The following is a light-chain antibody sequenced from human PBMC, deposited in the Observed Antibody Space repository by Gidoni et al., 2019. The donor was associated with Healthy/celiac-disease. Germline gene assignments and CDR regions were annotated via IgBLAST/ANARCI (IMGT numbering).Light chain of an antibody. Sequence: DIQMTQSPSSLSASVGDRVTITCQASQDISNYLNWYQQKPGKAPKLLIYDASNLETGVPSRFSGSGSGTDFTFTISSLQPEDIATYYCQQYDNLRITFAPXTKVDIK. V-gene: IGKV1-33*01. CDR2: DAS. J-gene: IGKJ3*01. CDR3: QQYDNLRIT. CDR1: QDISNY.